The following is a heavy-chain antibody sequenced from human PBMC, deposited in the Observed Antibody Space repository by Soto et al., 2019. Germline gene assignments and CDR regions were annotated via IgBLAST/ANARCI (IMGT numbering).Heavy chain of an antibody. CDR3: ARVRFLEWYPSGMDV. D-gene: IGHD3-3*01. CDR2: ISAYNGNT. CDR1: GYTFTSYG. J-gene: IGHJ6*02. Sequence: GASVKVSCKASGYTFTSYGISWVRQAPGQGLEWMGWISAYNGNTNYAQKLQGRVTMTTDTSTSTAYMELRSLRSDDTAVYYCARVRFLEWYPSGMDVWGQGTTVTVSS. V-gene: IGHV1-18*01.